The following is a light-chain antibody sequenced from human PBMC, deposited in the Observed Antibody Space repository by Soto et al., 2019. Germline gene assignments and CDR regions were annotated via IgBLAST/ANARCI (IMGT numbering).Light chain of an antibody. J-gene: IGLJ2*01. CDR1: GSDIGGYNY. Sequence: QSVLTQPPSASGSPGQSVTISCTGTGSDIGGYNYVSWYQQHPGKAPKLMIYEVSNRPSGVSNRFSGSKSGNTASLTISGLQAEDEADYYWSSHTSSSIVVFGGGTKLTVL. V-gene: IGLV2-14*01. CDR2: EVS. CDR3: SSHTSSSIVV.